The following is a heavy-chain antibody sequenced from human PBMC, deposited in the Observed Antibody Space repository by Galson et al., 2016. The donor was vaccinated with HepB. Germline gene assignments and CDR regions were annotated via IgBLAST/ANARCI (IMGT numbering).Heavy chain of an antibody. V-gene: IGHV3-33*06. CDR3: AKSNQPVAVPAGTGLGLDV. J-gene: IGHJ6*02. CDR1: GFTFSNYG. D-gene: IGHD2-2*01. Sequence: SLRLSCAASGFTFSNYGMHWVRQAPGKGLEWVAVSRYDGSNKNYADSVKGRFSISRDNAGNSVSLQMSSLRVGDTAIYYCAKSNQPVAVPAGTGLGLDVWGQGTTVTVSS. CDR2: SRYDGSNK.